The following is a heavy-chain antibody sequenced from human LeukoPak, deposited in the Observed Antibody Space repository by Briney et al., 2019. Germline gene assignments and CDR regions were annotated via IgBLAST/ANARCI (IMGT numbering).Heavy chain of an antibody. CDR1: GYTFTSYA. J-gene: IGHJ6*03. Sequence: AASVTVSCKASGYTFTSYAMNWVRQAPGQGLEWMGWINTNTGNPTYAQGFTGRFVFSLDSSVSTAYLQINSLKAEDSATYYCARNYKWNDVVMDVWGEGTTVTVSS. V-gene: IGHV7-4-1*02. CDR3: ARNYKWNDVVMDV. CDR2: INTNTGNP. D-gene: IGHD1-1*01.